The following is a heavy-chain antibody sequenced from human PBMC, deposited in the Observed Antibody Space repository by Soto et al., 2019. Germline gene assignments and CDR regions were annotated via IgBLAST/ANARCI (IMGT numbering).Heavy chain of an antibody. CDR2: IYWNDDK. D-gene: IGHD4-17*01. CDR3: AHLVSELDCGDYVLAEYFQY. J-gene: IGHJ1*01. Sequence: QITLKESGPTLVKPTQTLTLTCTFSGFSLSTSGLGVGWIRQPPGKALECLALIYWNDDKRYSPSLKSRLTITKDTSKNQVVLTMTNMDPVDTATYYCAHLVSELDCGDYVLAEYFQYWGQGTLVTVSS. V-gene: IGHV2-5*01. CDR1: GFSLSTSGLG.